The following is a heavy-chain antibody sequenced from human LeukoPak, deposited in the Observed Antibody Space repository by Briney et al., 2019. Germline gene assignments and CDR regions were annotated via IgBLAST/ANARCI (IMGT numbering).Heavy chain of an antibody. CDR3: ARGGGSSWYRGGGYYFDY. CDR2: INHSGST. V-gene: IGHV4-34*01. D-gene: IGHD6-13*01. CDR1: GGSFSGYY. Sequence: KTSETLSLTCAVYGGSFSGYYWSWIRQPPGKGLEWIGEINHSGSTNYNPSLKSRVTISVDTSKNQFYLKLSSVTAADTAVYYCARGGGSSWYRGGGYYFDYWGQGTLVTVSS. J-gene: IGHJ4*02.